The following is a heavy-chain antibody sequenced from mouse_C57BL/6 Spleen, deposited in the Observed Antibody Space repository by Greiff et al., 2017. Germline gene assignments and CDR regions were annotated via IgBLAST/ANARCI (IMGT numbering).Heavy chain of an antibody. CDR1: GYTFTEYT. CDR3: ARHEDRYYDDEGYAMDY. CDR2: FYPGSGSI. J-gene: IGHJ4*01. Sequence: QVQLQQSGAELVKPGASVKLSCKASGYTFTEYTIHWVKQRSGQGLEWIGWFYPGSGSIKYNEKFKDKATLTADKSSSTVYMELSRLTSEDSAVYFCARHEDRYYDDEGYAMDYWGKGTSVTVSS. D-gene: IGHD2-4*01. V-gene: IGHV1-62-2*01.